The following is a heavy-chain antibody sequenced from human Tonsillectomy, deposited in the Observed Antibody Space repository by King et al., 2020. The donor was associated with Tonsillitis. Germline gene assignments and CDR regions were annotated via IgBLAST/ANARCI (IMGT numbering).Heavy chain of an antibody. CDR3: GSYGGGVFDS. D-gene: IGHD4-23*01. Sequence: QLQESGPGLVKPSQTLSLTCTVSGGSISGGGYYWSWTRQHPGKGLEWIGYSYDSENTYHNPSLKSRLTISVDTSKNQFSLKLTSVTAADTAVYYCGSYGGGVFDSWGQGILVTVSS. J-gene: IGHJ5*01. CDR1: GGSISGGGYY. V-gene: IGHV4-31*03. CDR2: SYDSENT.